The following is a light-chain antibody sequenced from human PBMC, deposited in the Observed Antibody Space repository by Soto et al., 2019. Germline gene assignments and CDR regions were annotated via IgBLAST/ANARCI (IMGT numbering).Light chain of an antibody. CDR2: WAS. Sequence: DIVMTQSPDSLAVSLGERATINCKSSQSVLYSSNNKNYLAWYQQKPGQPPKLLIYWASTRESGVPDRFSGSGSGTDFTLTISSLQAEDVAVYYCQQYYSSPRTVGQGNKVEIK. V-gene: IGKV4-1*01. CDR3: QQYYSSPRT. J-gene: IGKJ1*01. CDR1: QSVLYSSNNKNY.